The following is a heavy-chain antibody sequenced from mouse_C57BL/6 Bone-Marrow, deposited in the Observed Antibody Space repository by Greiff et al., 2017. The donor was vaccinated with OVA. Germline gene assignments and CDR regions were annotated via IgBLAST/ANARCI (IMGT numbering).Heavy chain of an antibody. CDR3: ARIGEFITTVVAHFDY. V-gene: IGHV1-42*01. CDR2: INPSTGGT. D-gene: IGHD1-1*01. J-gene: IGHJ2*01. CDR1: GYSFTGYY. Sequence: VQLQQSGPELVKPGASVKISCKASGYSFTGYYMNWVKQSPEKSLEWIGEINPSTGGTTYNQKFKAKATLTVDKSSSTAYMQLKSLTSEDSSVYYCARIGEFITTVVAHFDYWGQGTTLTVSS.